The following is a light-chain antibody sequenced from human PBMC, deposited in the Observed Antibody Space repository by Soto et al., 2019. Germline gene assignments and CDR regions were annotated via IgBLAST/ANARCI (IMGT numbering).Light chain of an antibody. J-gene: IGLJ3*02. CDR1: GGSIASNY. V-gene: IGLV6-57*01. Sequence: NFMLAQPHSVSESPGKTITISCTRSGGSIASNYVQWYQQRPGSSPTTVIYADNQRPSGVPDRFSGSIDSSSNSASLTISGLKTEDEATYYCQSFDSSDQVFGGGTKVTVL. CDR2: ADN. CDR3: QSFDSSDQV.